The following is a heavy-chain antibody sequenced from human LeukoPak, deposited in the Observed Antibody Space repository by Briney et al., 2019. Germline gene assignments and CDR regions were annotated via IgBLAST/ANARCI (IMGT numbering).Heavy chain of an antibody. D-gene: IGHD6-13*01. CDR2: FDPEDGET. Sequence: GASVKVSCKVSGYTLTELSMHWVRQAPGKGLEWMGGFDPEDGETIYAQKFQGRVTMTEDTSTDTAYMELSSLRSEDTAVYYCATRSHIAAAGRSYFDYWGQGTLVTVSS. V-gene: IGHV1-24*01. CDR1: GYTLTELS. CDR3: ATRSHIAAAGRSYFDY. J-gene: IGHJ4*02.